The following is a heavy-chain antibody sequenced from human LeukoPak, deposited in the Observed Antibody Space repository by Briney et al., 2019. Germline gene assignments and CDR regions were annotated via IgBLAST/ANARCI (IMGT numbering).Heavy chain of an antibody. CDR3: AKDLRRYSYGSSYPYYFDY. CDR1: GFTVSDYS. Sequence: GGSLRLSCAASGFTVSDYSMSWVRQAPGKGLEWVSAISGSGSYTDYADSVKGRFTISRDNSKNTLYLQMNSLRAEDTAVYYCAKDLRRYSYGSSYPYYFDYWGQGTLVTVSS. J-gene: IGHJ4*02. D-gene: IGHD5-18*01. V-gene: IGHV3-23*01. CDR2: ISGSGSYT.